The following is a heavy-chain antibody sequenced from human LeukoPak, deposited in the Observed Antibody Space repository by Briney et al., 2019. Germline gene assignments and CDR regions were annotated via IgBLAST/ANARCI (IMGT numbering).Heavy chain of an antibody. V-gene: IGHV4-4*07. Sequence: KPSETLSLTCTVSGGSINRYYWSWIRQPAGKELEWIGRIYISGSTNYNPSLNSRVTMSVDTSKNQFSLKLSSVTAADTAVYYCASSRIAAPRLDYWGQGTLVTVSS. J-gene: IGHJ4*02. CDR2: IYISGST. CDR1: GGSINRYY. D-gene: IGHD6-6*01. CDR3: ASSRIAAPRLDY.